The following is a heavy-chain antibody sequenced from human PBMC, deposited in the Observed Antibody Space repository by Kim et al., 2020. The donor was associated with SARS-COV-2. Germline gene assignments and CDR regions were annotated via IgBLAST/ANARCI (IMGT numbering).Heavy chain of an antibody. CDR1: GFTFSSYS. Sequence: GGSLRLSCAASGFTFSSYSMNWVRQAPGKGLEWVSSISSSSSYIYYADSVKGRFTISRDNAKNSLYLQMNSLRAEDTAVYYCARVTYDSSGYYYVPLDYWGQGTLVTVSS. CDR2: ISSSSSYI. CDR3: ARVTYDSSGYYYVPLDY. V-gene: IGHV3-21*01. J-gene: IGHJ4*02. D-gene: IGHD3-22*01.